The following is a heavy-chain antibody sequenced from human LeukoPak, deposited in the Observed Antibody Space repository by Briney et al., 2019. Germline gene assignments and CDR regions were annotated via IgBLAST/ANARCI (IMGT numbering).Heavy chain of an antibody. V-gene: IGHV1-8*01. D-gene: IGHD1-26*01. CDR3: ARAVPLRGIAY. CDR2: MNPNSGNT. CDR1: GYTFTSYD. J-gene: IGHJ4*02. Sequence: ASVKVSCKASGYTFTSYDINWVRQATGQGLEWMGWMNPNSGNTGYAQKFQGRVTITRHTSISTAYMELSSLRSEDTAVYYCARAVPLRGIAYWGQGTLVTVSS.